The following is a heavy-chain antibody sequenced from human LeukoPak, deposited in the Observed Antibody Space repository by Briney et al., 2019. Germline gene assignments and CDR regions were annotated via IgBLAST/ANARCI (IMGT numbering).Heavy chain of an antibody. V-gene: IGHV4-31*03. CDR3: ASAPLGNSFGYMAY. D-gene: IGHD5-18*01. CDR2: IYYTGRT. J-gene: IGHJ4*02. Sequence: PSETLSLTCTVSGGSISSGGYYWTWIRQHPTEGLEWIGHIYYTGRTTYNTSVKSRVTISADTSKNQFSLKLNSVTAADTAVYFCASAPLGNSFGYMAYWGQGALVTVSS. CDR1: GGSISSGGYY.